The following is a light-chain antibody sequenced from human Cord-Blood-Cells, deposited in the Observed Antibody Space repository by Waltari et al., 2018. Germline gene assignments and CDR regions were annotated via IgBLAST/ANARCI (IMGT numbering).Light chain of an antibody. CDR3: SSYTSSSTLV. CDR1: SSDVGGYKY. V-gene: IGLV2-14*03. CDR2: DVS. Sequence: QSALTQPASVSGSPGQSITIPCTGTSSDVGGYKYVSLYQQHPGKAPKPMIYDVSNRPSGVSNRFSGYKSGNTSSLTISGLQAEDEADYYCSSYTSSSTLVFGTGTKVTVL. J-gene: IGLJ1*01.